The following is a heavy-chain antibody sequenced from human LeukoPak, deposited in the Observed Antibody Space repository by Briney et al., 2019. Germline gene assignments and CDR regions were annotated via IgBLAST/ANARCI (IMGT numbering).Heavy chain of an antibody. CDR1: GYTFTSYD. J-gene: IGHJ6*03. V-gene: IGHV1-8*01. Sequence: GASVKVSCKAFGYTFTSYDINWVRQATGQGLEWMGWMNPNSGNTGYAQKFQGRVTMTRNTSISTAYMELRSLRSDDTAVYYCARVTDTAMVIYYYYYYMDVWGKGTTVTVSS. CDR3: ARVTDTAMVIYYYYYYMDV. D-gene: IGHD5-18*01. CDR2: MNPNSGNT.